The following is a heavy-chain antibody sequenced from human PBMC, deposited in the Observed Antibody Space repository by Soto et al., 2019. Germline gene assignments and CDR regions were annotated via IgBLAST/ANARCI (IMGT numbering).Heavy chain of an antibody. CDR2: IWYDGSNK. CDR1: GFTFSSYG. CDR3: ARVSSGSLIHNYYYYGMDV. D-gene: IGHD3-10*01. V-gene: IGHV3-33*01. Sequence: GGSLRLSCAASGFTFSSYGMHWVRQAPGKGLERVAVIWYDGSNKYYADSVKGRFTISRDNSKNTLYLQMNSLRAEDTAVYYCARVSSGSLIHNYYYYGMDVWGQGTTLTVSS. J-gene: IGHJ6*02.